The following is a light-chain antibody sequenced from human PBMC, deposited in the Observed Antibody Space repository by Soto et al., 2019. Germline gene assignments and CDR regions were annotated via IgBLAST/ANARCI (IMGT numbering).Light chain of an antibody. CDR3: QQYNSYSWT. J-gene: IGKJ1*01. CDR1: QSISSW. V-gene: IGKV1-5*03. CDR2: KAS. Sequence: DIQMTQSPSTPSASVGDRFTIXXRASQSISSWLAWYQQKPGKAPKXLIYKASSLESGVPSRFSGSGSGTEFTLTISSLQPDDFATYYCQQYNSYSWTFGQGTKVDIK.